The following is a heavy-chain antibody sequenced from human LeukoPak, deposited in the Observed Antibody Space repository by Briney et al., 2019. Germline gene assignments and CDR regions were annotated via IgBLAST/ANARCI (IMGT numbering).Heavy chain of an antibody. CDR3: AREGATREYTGDTWRYFFDF. CDR2: IDPHGGTT. Sequence: ASVKVSCKASGYTFSIYSVHWVRQAPGQGLEWVGTIDPHGGTTSFAQKFQGRVTLTRDMSTNTVSMELRSLRYEDTAAYFCAREGATREYTGDTWRYFFDFWGQGTLVTVSS. V-gene: IGHV1-46*01. J-gene: IGHJ4*02. D-gene: IGHD4-17*01. CDR1: GYTFSIYS.